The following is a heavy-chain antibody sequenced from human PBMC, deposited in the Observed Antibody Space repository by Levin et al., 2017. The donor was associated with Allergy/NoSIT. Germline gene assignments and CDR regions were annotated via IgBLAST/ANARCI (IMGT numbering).Heavy chain of an antibody. V-gene: IGHV3-30*03. CDR2: ISYDGNKK. CDR1: GFTFSSYG. CDR3: ARDRIVLQFVEWLETGDMDV. Sequence: WGSLRLSCAASGFTFSSYGMHWVRQAPGKGLEWVAFISYDGNKKYYRDSVKGRLTISRDNSKNTLFLQMNSLRVEDTAIYYCARDRIVLQFVEWLETGDMDVWGQGTTVTVSS. J-gene: IGHJ6*02. D-gene: IGHD3-3*01.